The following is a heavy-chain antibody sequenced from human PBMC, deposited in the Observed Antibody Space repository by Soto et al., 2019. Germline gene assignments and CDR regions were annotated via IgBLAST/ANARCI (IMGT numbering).Heavy chain of an antibody. D-gene: IGHD3-16*01. CDR2: ISPYTGNT. J-gene: IGHJ6*02. CDR3: VMVDNYVTPTPQDV. Sequence: QVQLVQSGDEVKKPGASVKVSCKASGYIFVNYGIAWVRQAPGQGLEWMGWISPYTGNTHSASKAQGRLTMXTXTXASTAYMDLGSLTSDDTAVYYCVMVDNYVTPTPQDVWGQGTTVTVSS. V-gene: IGHV1-18*01. CDR1: GYIFVNYG.